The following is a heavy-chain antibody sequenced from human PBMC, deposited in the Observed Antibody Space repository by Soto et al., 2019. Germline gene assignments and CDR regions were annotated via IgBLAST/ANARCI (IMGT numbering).Heavy chain of an antibody. Sequence: QVQLQESGPGLVKPSETLSLTCTVSGDSVSSGFYYWNWIRQPPGKGLEWIGYIYFSGSTNYNPSLKSRLTISLDTSKNQFSLRLNSVTAADTAVYYCATDPITGNGWHNSYYGMHVWGQGTTVSVSS. CDR3: ATDPITGNGWHNSYYGMHV. CDR2: IYFSGST. V-gene: IGHV4-61*01. CDR1: GDSVSSGFYY. D-gene: IGHD1-20*01. J-gene: IGHJ6*02.